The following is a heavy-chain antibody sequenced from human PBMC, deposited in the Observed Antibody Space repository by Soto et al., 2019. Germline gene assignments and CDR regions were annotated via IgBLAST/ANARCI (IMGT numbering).Heavy chain of an antibody. J-gene: IGHJ4*02. CDR2: VSYDGSSK. Sequence: QVLLVESGGGVVQPGRSLRLSCAASGFIFSSYAMHWVRQAPGKGLEWVAVVSYDGSSKYYADSVKGRFTISRDKSKNTVYLQMNSLRAEDTAVYYCARDSGYDGHPHWGQGTLVTVSS. CDR3: ARDSGYDGHPH. V-gene: IGHV3-30-3*01. CDR1: GFIFSSYA. D-gene: IGHD5-12*01.